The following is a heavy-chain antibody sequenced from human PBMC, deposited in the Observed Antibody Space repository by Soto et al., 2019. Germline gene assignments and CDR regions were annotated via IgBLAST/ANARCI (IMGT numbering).Heavy chain of an antibody. Sequence: QVQLVQSGAEVRKPGASVKISCRASEYTFTTFYIHWVRQTPGQGLEWMGMISPSGDSTTYAQRLKGRVTMTRETSTSTAFMELRSLRSEDTAMYYCARHFGIVRNYYYYYGMDVWGQGTTVTVSS. V-gene: IGHV1-46*01. D-gene: IGHD3-3*01. CDR1: EYTFTTFY. CDR2: ISPSGDST. J-gene: IGHJ6*02. CDR3: ARHFGIVRNYYYYYGMDV.